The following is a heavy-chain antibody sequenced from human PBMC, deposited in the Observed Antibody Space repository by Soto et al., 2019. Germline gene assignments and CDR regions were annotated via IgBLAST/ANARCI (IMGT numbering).Heavy chain of an antibody. CDR2: VYYRGTT. V-gene: IGHV4-31*03. CDR1: GGSIRRRGYY. J-gene: IGHJ5*02. CDR3: AASGGPEGDWFDP. Sequence: SETLSLTCTVTGGSIRRRGYYWSWIRQGPGEGLEWIGFVYYRGTTDYNPSLRSRLTISADTSRNQFYLDVTSVTVADTAVYYCAASGGPEGDWFDPWGQGILVTFSS. D-gene: IGHD2-8*02.